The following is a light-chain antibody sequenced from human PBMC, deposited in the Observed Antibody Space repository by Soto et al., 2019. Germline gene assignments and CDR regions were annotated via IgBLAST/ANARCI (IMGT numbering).Light chain of an antibody. CDR3: QQYGSPPYT. CDR1: QSVSSNS. J-gene: IGKJ2*01. V-gene: IGKV3-20*01. Sequence: EIELTQSPGTLSLSPGERATLSCRASQSVSSNSLAWYQQKPGQAPRLLIYNASNRATGIPDRFSGSGSGTDFTLTISRLEPEDFAVYYCQQYGSPPYTFGQGTKLEIK. CDR2: NAS.